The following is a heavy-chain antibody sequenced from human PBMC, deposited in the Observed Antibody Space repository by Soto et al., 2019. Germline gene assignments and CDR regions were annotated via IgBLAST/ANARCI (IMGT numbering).Heavy chain of an antibody. V-gene: IGHV4-39*01. J-gene: IGHJ2*01. CDR1: GGSISSGFY. D-gene: IGHD3-22*01. CDR2: IYNSGDT. CDR3: ARPSAATYYHDSRDWYFDL. Sequence: PSETLSLTCTVSGGSISSGFYWGWIRQPPGKGLEWIGSIYNSGDTYYNPSPKSRVTVSVDTSKNQFSLKLSSVTAADTAVYYCARPSAATYYHDSRDWYFDLWGRGTLVTVSS.